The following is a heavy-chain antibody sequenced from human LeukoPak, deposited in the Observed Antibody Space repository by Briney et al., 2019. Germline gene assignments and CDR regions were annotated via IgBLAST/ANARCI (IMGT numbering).Heavy chain of an antibody. D-gene: IGHD1-14*01. Sequence: GGSLRLSCAASDFTFSTFTMHWVRQAPGKGLEWVSSVSSSSRTINYADSVQGRSTVSRDNANNSMYLQINDLRREDTAVYYCARGSPRGGLDSWGQGTLLTVSS. CDR3: ARGSPRGGLDS. V-gene: IGHV3-48*01. CDR2: VSSSSRTI. CDR1: DFTFSTFT. J-gene: IGHJ1*01.